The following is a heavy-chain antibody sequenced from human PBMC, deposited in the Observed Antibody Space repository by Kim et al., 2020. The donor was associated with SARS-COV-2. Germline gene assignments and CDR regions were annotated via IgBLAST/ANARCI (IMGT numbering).Heavy chain of an antibody. CDR1: GFTFSSYS. V-gene: IGHV3-48*02. CDR2: ISSSSSTI. Sequence: GGSLRLSCAASGFTFSSYSMNWVRQAPGKGLEWVSYISSSSSTIYYADSVKGRFTISRDNAKNSLYLQMNSLRDEDTAVYYCARDCSPDYYDSSGYYAYWDQGTLVTVSS. D-gene: IGHD3-22*01. J-gene: IGHJ4*02. CDR3: ARDCSPDYYDSSGYYAY.